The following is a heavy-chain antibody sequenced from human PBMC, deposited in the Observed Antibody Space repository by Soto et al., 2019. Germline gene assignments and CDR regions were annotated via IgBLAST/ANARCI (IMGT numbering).Heavy chain of an antibody. CDR2: ISGDGGST. CDR3: AKDGGVVVVAATHYYYYGMDV. Sequence: GGSLRLSCAASGFTFDDYAMHWVRQAPGKGLEWVSLISGDGGSTYYADSVKGRFTISRDNSKNSLYLQMNSLRTEDTALYYGAKDGGVVVVAATHYYYYGMDVWGQGTTVTVSS. D-gene: IGHD2-15*01. CDR1: GFTFDDYA. J-gene: IGHJ6*02. V-gene: IGHV3-43*02.